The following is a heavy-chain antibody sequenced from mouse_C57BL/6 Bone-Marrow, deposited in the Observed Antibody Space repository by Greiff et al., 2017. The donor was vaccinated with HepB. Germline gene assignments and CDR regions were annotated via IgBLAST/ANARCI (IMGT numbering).Heavy chain of an antibody. CDR3: ARGGYYGSSLYAMDY. CDR1: GYTFTDYN. CDR2: INPNNGGT. Sequence: EVKLVESGPELVKPGASVKIPCKASGYTFTDYNMDWVKQSHGKSLEWIGDINPNNGGTIYNQKFKGKATLTVDKSSSTAYMELRSLTSEDTAVYYCARGGYYGSSLYAMDYWGQGTSVTVSS. V-gene: IGHV1-18*01. D-gene: IGHD1-1*01. J-gene: IGHJ4*01.